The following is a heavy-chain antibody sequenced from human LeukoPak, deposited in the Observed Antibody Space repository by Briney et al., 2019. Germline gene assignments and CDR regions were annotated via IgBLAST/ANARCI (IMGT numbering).Heavy chain of an antibody. J-gene: IGHJ4*02. CDR3: AREGSSSWYLY. V-gene: IGHV1-2*02. CDR2: IDPNSGGT. Sequence: ASVKLSCKAPVDTFTAYYIHWVRQAPGQGLEWLGWIDPNSGGTNYAQKFQGRVTMTREMSISSVYMELTRVTSDDTAVYYCAREGSSSWYLYWGQGTLVTVSS. D-gene: IGHD6-13*01. CDR1: VDTFTAYY.